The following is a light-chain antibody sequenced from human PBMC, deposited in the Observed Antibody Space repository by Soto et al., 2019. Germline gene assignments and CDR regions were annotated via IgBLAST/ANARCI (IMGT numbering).Light chain of an antibody. V-gene: IGKV3-15*01. J-gene: IGKJ4*01. CDR2: FAS. CDR1: QSVSNN. Sequence: EIVMTQSPATLSVSPGERATLSCRASQSVSNNLAWYQQKPGQAPRLLIYFASTRATGIPARFSGTGSETEFTLTISRLQSEDFAVYYGQHYNKWPLTFGGGTKVETK. CDR3: QHYNKWPLT.